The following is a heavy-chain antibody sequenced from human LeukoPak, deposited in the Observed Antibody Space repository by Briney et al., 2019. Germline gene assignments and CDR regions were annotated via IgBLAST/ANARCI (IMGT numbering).Heavy chain of an antibody. J-gene: IGHJ3*02. V-gene: IGHV3-74*01. CDR2: INGDGSST. D-gene: IGHD3-3*01. CDR3: AKTDTGAPPWFGVVIGGLPTSRAFGI. Sequence: PGGSLRLSCAASGFTFSTYWMHWVRQAPGKGLVWVSRINGDGSSTSYADSVKGRFTISRDNSKNTLYLQMNSLRAEDTAVYYCAKTDTGAPPWFGVVIGGLPTSRAFGIWGQGTMVTVSS. CDR1: GFTFSTYW.